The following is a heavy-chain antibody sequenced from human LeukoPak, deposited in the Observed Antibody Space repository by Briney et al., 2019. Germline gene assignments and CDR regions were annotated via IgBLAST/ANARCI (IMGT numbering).Heavy chain of an antibody. J-gene: IGHJ6*02. V-gene: IGHV1-18*01. CDR3: ARDIVVVPAAIEFYYYYGMDV. D-gene: IGHD2-2*02. CDR1: GYTFTSYG. CDR2: ISAYNGNT. Sequence: GASVKLSCKASGYTFTSYGISWVRQAPGQGLEWVGWISAYNGNTNYAQKLQSRVTMTTDTSTSTAYMELRSLRSDDTAVYYCARDIVVVPAAIEFYYYYGMDVWGQGTTVTVSS.